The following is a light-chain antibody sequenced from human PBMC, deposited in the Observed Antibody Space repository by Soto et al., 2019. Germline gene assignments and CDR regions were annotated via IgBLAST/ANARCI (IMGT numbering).Light chain of an antibody. CDR3: QQSYNTPRA. CDR1: QNIDSY. Sequence: DIPMTQSPSSLSASVGDRVIIACWASQNIDSYLNWYQQKPGKAPKLLIYVSSNLQSGVPSRFSGSGSGTDFTLTISSLQPGDFATYYCQQSYNTPRAFGQGTKVDIK. CDR2: VSS. V-gene: IGKV1-39*01. J-gene: IGKJ1*01.